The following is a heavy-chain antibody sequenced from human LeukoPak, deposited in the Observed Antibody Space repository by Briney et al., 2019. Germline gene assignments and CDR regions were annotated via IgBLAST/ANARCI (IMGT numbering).Heavy chain of an antibody. CDR3: ARDAASGSGWPYYYYMDV. CDR2: INPNSGGT. V-gene: IGHV1-2*02. Sequence: GASVKVSCTASGYTFTGYYMHWVRQAPGQGLEWMGWINPNSGGTNYAQKFQGRVTMTRDTSISTVYMDLSRLISDDTAVYFCARDAASGSGWPYYYYMDVWGKGTTVTVSS. D-gene: IGHD6-25*01. CDR1: GYTFTGYY. J-gene: IGHJ6*03.